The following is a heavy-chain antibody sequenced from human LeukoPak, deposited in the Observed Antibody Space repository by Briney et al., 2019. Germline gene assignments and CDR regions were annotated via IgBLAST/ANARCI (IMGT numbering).Heavy chain of an antibody. CDR1: GGSFSGYY. V-gene: IGHV4-34*01. Sequence: SETLSLTCAVYGGSFSGYYWSWIRQPPGKGLEWIGSIYYSGSTYYNPSLKSRVTISVDTSKNQFSLKLSSVTAADTAVYYCARISDYYDSSAYNWFDSWGQGTLVTVSS. J-gene: IGHJ5*01. CDR2: IYYSGST. D-gene: IGHD3-22*01. CDR3: ARISDYYDSSAYNWFDS.